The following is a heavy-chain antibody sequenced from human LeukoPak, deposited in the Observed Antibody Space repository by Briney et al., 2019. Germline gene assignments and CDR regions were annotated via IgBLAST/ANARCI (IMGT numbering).Heavy chain of an antibody. CDR1: GYTFTGYY. Sequence: ASVKVSCKASGYTFTGYYMHWVRQAPGQGLEWMGWINPNSGGTNYAQKFQGWVTMTRDTSISTAYMELSRLRSDDTAVYYCARGDEWFGELKGNNWLDPWGQGTLVTVSS. CDR3: ARGDEWFGELKGNNWLDP. D-gene: IGHD3-10*01. V-gene: IGHV1-2*04. CDR2: INPNSGGT. J-gene: IGHJ5*02.